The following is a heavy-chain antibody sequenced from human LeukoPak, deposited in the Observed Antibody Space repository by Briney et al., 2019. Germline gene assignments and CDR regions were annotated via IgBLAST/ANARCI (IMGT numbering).Heavy chain of an antibody. J-gene: IGHJ4*02. CDR1: GFTFSSYE. CDR3: AREPKVTDDYTGAFDY. D-gene: IGHD5-24*01. CDR2: ISTSGSTI. V-gene: IGHV3-48*03. Sequence: GGSLRLSCAASGFTFSSYEMNWVSQAPGKGLEWVSYISTSGSTIYYADSVKGRFTISRDDAKNSLSLQMDSLRADDTAFYYCAREPKVTDDYTGAFDYWGPGTLVTVSS.